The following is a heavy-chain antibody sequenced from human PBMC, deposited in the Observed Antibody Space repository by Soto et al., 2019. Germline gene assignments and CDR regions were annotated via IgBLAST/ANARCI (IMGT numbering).Heavy chain of an antibody. CDR2: IYYSGST. CDR1: GGSFSSGGYY. V-gene: IGHV4-31*03. J-gene: IGHJ4*02. Sequence: QLQLQESGPGLVKPSQTLSLACTVSGGSFSSGGYYWSWIRQLPGKGLEWIGYIYYSGSTYYNPSLKSRFTISLDTSKNQFSLKLSSVTAADTAVYYCARATSFSGHHGYWGQGTLGTGSS. CDR3: ARATSFSGHHGY. D-gene: IGHD2-8*02.